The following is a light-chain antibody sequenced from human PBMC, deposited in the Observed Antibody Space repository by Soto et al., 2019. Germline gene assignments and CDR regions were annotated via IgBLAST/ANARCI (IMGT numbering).Light chain of an antibody. CDR2: DDS. J-gene: IGLJ1*01. Sequence: SYGLTQPPSVSVAPGQTARITCGGNNIGRKSVHWYQQKPGQAPVLAVFDDSDRPSGIPERFSGSNSGNTATLTISSVEAGDEADYFCQVWDSTNDHFVFGTGTKVTVL. CDR3: QVWDSTNDHFV. V-gene: IGLV3-21*02. CDR1: NIGRKS.